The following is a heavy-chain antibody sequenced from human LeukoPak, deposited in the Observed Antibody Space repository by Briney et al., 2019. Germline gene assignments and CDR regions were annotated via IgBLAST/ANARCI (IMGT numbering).Heavy chain of an antibody. CDR3: ASGGIAAAGTDY. Sequence: PSETLSLTCAVYGGSFSGYYWSWIRQPPGKGLEWVANIKQDGSEKYYVDSVKGRFTISRDNAKNSLYLQMNSLRAEDTAVYYCASGGIAAAGTDYWGQGTLVTVSS. D-gene: IGHD6-13*01. CDR1: GGSFSGYY. V-gene: IGHV3-7*01. J-gene: IGHJ4*02. CDR2: IKQDGSEK.